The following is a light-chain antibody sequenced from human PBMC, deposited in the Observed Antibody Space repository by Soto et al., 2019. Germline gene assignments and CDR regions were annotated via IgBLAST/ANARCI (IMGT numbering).Light chain of an antibody. V-gene: IGKV1-39*01. CDR3: QQSYSTPRT. J-gene: IGKJ1*01. CDR2: AAS. CDR1: QSIYNY. Sequence: DIQMTQSPSSLSASVGDRVTITCRASQSIYNYLNWYQQKPGKAPQLLIFAASSLQSGVPSRFSGSESGTDFTLTISSLQPEDFATYYCQQSYSTPRTFRQGTKVDIX.